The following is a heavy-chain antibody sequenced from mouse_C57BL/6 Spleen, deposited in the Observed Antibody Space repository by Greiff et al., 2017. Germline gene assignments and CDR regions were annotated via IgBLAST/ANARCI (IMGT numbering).Heavy chain of an antibody. CDR1: GYTFTSYW. J-gene: IGHJ1*03. D-gene: IGHD2-3*01. Sequence: VQLQQPGAELVMPGASVKLSCKASGYTFTSYWMHWVKQRPGQGLEWIGEIDPSDSYTNYNQKFKGKSTLTVDKSSSTAYMQLSSLTSEDSAVYDCARRGYDGFHWYFDVWGTGTTVTVSS. CDR3: ARRGYDGFHWYFDV. CDR2: IDPSDSYT. V-gene: IGHV1-69*01.